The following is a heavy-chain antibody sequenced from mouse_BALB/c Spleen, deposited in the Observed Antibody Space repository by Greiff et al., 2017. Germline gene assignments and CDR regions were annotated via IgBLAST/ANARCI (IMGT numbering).Heavy chain of an antibody. CDR1: GFSLTSYD. J-gene: IGHJ3*01. D-gene: IGHD2-4*01. CDR3: AVLRRSFFAY. Sequence: VQLVESGPGLVAPSQSLSITCTVSGFSLTSYDISWIRQPPGKGLEWLGVIWTGGGTNYNSAFMSRLSISKDNSKSQVFLKMNSLQTDDTAIYYCAVLRRSFFAYWGQGTLVTVSA. V-gene: IGHV2-9-2*01. CDR2: IWTGGGT.